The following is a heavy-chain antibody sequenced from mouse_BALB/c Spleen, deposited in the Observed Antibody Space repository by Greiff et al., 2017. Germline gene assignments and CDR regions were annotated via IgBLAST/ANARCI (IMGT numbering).Heavy chain of an antibody. CDR1: GFNIKDYY. J-gene: IGHJ3*01. CDR3: AREEGGPWFAY. Sequence: VQLQQSGAELVRSGASVKLSCTASGFNIKDYYMHWVKQRPEQGLEWIGWIDPENGDTEYAPKFQGKATMTADTSSNTAYLQLSSLTSEDTAVYYCAREEGGPWFAYWGQGTLVTVSA. CDR2: IDPENGDT. D-gene: IGHD1-1*02. V-gene: IGHV14-4*02.